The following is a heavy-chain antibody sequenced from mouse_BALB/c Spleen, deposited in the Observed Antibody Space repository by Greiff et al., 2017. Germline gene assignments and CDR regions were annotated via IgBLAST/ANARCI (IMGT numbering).Heavy chain of an antibody. J-gene: IGHJ3*01. V-gene: IGHV1-7*01. Sequence: QVQLKQSGAELAKPGASVKMSCKASGYTFTSYWMHWVKQRPGQGLEWIGYINPSTGYTEYNQKFKDKATLTADKSSSTAYMQLSSLTSEDSAVYYCAKGEYYYDYDEVAYWGQGTLVTVSA. CDR1: GYTFTSYW. CDR2: INPSTGYT. D-gene: IGHD2-4*01. CDR3: AKGEYYYDYDEVAY.